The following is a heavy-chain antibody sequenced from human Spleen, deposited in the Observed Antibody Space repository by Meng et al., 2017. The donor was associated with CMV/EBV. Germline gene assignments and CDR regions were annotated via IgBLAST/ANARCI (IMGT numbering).Heavy chain of an antibody. CDR2: IKHDGSNK. J-gene: IGHJ4*02. Sequence: SCTASGLTFSNVWMSWVRQAAGEGLRWVANIKHDGSNKYYVDSVRGRFTISRDNAKNSLYLQINSLRAEDTAVYYCARDCSTTTCHNYWGQGVLVTVSS. V-gene: IGHV3-7*01. CDR3: ARDCSTTTCHNY. CDR1: GLTFSNVW. D-gene: IGHD2-2*01.